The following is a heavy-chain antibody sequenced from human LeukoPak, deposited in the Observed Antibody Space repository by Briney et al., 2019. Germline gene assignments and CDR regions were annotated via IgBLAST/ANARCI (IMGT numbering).Heavy chain of an antibody. D-gene: IGHD3-3*01. J-gene: IGHJ4*02. CDR2: IYYSGST. CDR1: GGSISSYH. CDR3: ARIFLVVDCFDY. Sequence: SETLSLTCTVSGGSISSYHWSWIRQPPGKGLECIGYIYYSGSTHYNPSLKSRVTISVDTSKNQFSLRLSSVTAADTAVYYCARIFLVVDCFDYWGQGTLVTVSS. V-gene: IGHV4-59*12.